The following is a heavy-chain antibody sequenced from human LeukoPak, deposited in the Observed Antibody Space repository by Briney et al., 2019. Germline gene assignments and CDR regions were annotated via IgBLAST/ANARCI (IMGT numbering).Heavy chain of an antibody. CDR2: ISSSSSYT. CDR3: ASPRGGAYAGAFDI. V-gene: IGHV3-11*06. D-gene: IGHD1-26*01. J-gene: IGHJ3*02. CDR1: GFTFSDYY. Sequence: GGSLRLSCAASGFTFSDYYMSWIRQAPGKGLEWVSYISSSSSYTNYADSVKGRFTISRDNAKNSLYLQMNSLRAEDTAVYYCASPRGGAYAGAFDIWGQGTMVTVSS.